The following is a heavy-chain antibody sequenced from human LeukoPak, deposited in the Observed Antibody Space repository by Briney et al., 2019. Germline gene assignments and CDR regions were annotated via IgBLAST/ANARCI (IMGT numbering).Heavy chain of an antibody. CDR3: ARTQYRPFDY. V-gene: IGHV4-34*01. J-gene: IGHJ4*02. D-gene: IGHD5-18*01. CDR2: INHSGST. CDR1: GGSFSGYY. Sequence: SETLSLTCAVYGGSFSGYYWSWICQPPGKGLEWIGEINHSGSTNYNPSLKSRVTISVDTSKNQFSLKLSSVTAADTAVYYCARTQYRPFDYWGQGTLVTVSS.